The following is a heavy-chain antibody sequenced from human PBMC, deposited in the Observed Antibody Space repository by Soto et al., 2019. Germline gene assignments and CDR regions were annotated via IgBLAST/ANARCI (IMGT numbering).Heavy chain of an antibody. V-gene: IGHV2-5*02. CDR2: IYWDDDK. CDR3: AHRGITAPGEGWFDP. Sequence: QITLKESGPPLVKPTQTRTLTCTFSGFSLSTSGVGVGWIRQPPGKAMEWLALIYWDDDKRDSPSLKSRLTITNDTSKKQVVLTMTNMDPVETATYYCAHRGITAPGEGWFDPWGQGTLVTVSS. J-gene: IGHJ5*02. CDR1: GFSLSTSGVG. D-gene: IGHD6-13*01.